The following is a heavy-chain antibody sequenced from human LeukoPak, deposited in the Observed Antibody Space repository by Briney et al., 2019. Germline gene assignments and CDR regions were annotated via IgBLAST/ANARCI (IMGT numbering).Heavy chain of an antibody. V-gene: IGHV3-73*01. Sequence: GGSLRLSCAASGFTFSGSAMHWVRQASGKGLEWVGRIRSKANSYATAYAASVKGRFTISRDDSKNTAYLQMNSLKTEDTAVYYCTRHGMDFWSGSYYYYKDVWGKGTTVTVSS. CDR2: IRSKANSYAT. CDR3: TRHGMDFWSGSYYYYKDV. D-gene: IGHD3-3*01. CDR1: GFTFSGSA. J-gene: IGHJ6*03.